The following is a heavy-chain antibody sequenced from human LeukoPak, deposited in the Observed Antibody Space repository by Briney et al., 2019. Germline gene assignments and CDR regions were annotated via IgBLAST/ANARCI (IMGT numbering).Heavy chain of an antibody. V-gene: IGHV1-46*01. CDR3: ASQMVTSNWFDP. D-gene: IGHD5-18*01. CDR1: GYTFTSYY. Sequence: ASVKVSCKASGYTFTSYYMHWVRQAPGQGREWMGIINPSGGSTSYAQKFQGIVTMTRDTSTSTVYMELSSLRSEDTAVYYCASQMVTSNWFDPWGQGTLVTVSS. CDR2: INPSGGST. J-gene: IGHJ5*02.